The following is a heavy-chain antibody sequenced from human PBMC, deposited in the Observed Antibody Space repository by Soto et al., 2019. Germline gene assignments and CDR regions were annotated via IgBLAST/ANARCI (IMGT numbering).Heavy chain of an antibody. CDR3: ARDAYYGSGSYPQHWFGP. J-gene: IGHJ5*02. V-gene: IGHV1-18*01. CDR1: GYTFTSYG. D-gene: IGHD3-10*01. Sequence: ASVKVSCKASGYTFTSYGISWVRQAPGQGLEWMGWISAYNGNTNYAQKLQGRVTMTTDTSTSTAYMELRSLRSDDTAVYYCARDAYYGSGSYPQHWFGPWGQGTLVTVSS. CDR2: ISAYNGNT.